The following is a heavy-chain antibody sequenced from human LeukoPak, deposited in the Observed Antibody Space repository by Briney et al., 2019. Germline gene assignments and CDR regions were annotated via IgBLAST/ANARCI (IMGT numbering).Heavy chain of an antibody. CDR2: IYYSGST. CDR1: GGSISSSSYY. J-gene: IGHJ4*02. Sequence: SETLSLTCTVSGGSISSSSYYWGWIRQPPGKGLEWIGSIYYSGSTYYNPSLKSRVTISVDTSKNQFSLKLSSVTAADTAVYYCARHSKDYGDYWGQGTLVTVSS. D-gene: IGHD2-2*01. CDR3: ARHSKDYGDY. V-gene: IGHV4-39*01.